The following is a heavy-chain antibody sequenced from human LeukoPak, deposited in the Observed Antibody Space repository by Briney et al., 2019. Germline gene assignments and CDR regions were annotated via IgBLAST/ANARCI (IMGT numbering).Heavy chain of an antibody. J-gene: IGHJ4*02. Sequence: GASLQISCNGSGYSFTSYWIGWVRQMPGKGLEWMGIIYPGDSDTKYSPSFQGQVTISADKSISTAYLQWSSLKASDTAMYYCARRSSSWDRYDNWGQGTLVTVSS. V-gene: IGHV5-51*01. CDR3: ARRSSSWDRYDN. D-gene: IGHD6-13*01. CDR2: IYPGDSDT. CDR1: GYSFTSYW.